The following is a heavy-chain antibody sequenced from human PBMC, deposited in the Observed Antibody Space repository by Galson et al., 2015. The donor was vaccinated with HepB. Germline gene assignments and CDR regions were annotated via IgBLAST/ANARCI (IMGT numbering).Heavy chain of an antibody. CDR1: GFTLSRYS. Sequence: SLRLSCAASGFTLSRYSMNWVRQAPGKGLEWVSSISSSSSYIYYADSVKGRFTVSRDNAKNSLYLQLNSLRAEDTAVYYCARAWVAAAYFGMDVWGQGTTVIVSS. J-gene: IGHJ6*02. V-gene: IGHV3-21*01. CDR3: ARAWVAAAYFGMDV. D-gene: IGHD6-13*01. CDR2: ISSSSSYI.